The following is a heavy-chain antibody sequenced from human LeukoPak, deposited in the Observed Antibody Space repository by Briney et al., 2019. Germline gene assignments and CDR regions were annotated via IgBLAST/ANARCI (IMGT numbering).Heavy chain of an antibody. CDR2: IWYDGSNK. CDR3: ARDEADDSDYGGNSVWGGYDY. J-gene: IGHJ4*02. Sequence: PGGSPRLSCAASGFIFSNYAMHWVRQAPGKGLEWVAIIWYDGSNKYYADSVKGRFTISRDNSKNTLYLQMNSLRAEDTAVYYCARDEADDSDYGGNSVWGGYDYWGQGTLVTVSS. V-gene: IGHV3-33*08. CDR1: GFIFSNYA. D-gene: IGHD4-23*01.